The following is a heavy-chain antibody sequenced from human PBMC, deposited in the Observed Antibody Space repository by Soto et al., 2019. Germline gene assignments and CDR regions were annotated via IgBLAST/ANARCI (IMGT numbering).Heavy chain of an antibody. CDR1: GFTFSSYA. V-gene: IGHV3-23*01. CDR3: AKDAISMVRGVNNWVDP. D-gene: IGHD3-10*01. J-gene: IGHJ5*02. Sequence: EVQLLESGGGLVQPGGSLTLSCEASGFTFSSYAMTWVRQAPGKGLEWVSGISGGGGVSTYYADSVKGRFTNSRDNSINTLYLQMIRLRAEDTAVYYCAKDAISMVRGVNNWVDPWGPGTLVTVSS. CDR2: ISGGGGVST.